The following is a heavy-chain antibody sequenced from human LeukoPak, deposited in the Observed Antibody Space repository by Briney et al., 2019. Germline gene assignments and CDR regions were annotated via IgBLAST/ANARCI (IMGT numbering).Heavy chain of an antibody. CDR2: IWYDGSNK. CDR1: GFTFSSYS. V-gene: IGHV3-33*08. Sequence: QPGGSLRLSCSASGFTFSSYSISWVRQAPGKGLEWVAVIWYDGSNKYYADSVKGRFTISRDNSKNTLYLQMNSLRAEDTAVYYCARDADYGDLWVPPDYWGQGTLVTVSS. D-gene: IGHD4-17*01. J-gene: IGHJ4*02. CDR3: ARDADYGDLWVPPDY.